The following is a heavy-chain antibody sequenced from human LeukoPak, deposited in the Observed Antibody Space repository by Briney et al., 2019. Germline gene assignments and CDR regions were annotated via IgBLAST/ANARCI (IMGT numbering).Heavy chain of an antibody. CDR2: INQDGSTE. D-gene: IGHD2-15*01. J-gene: IGHJ3*02. Sequence: PGGSLRLSCAAAGFTSTNFWIHWVRQAPGKGLEWVANINQDGSTEQYVGSVKGRFTIFRDNAKNSVYLPMNSLIVDDTAVYYCTGERLAGGFDIWGQGTLVTVSS. CDR3: TGERLAGGFDI. CDR1: GFTSTNFW. V-gene: IGHV3-7*01.